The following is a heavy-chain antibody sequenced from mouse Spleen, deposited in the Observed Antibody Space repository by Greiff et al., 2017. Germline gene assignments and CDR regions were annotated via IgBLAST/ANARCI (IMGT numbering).Heavy chain of an antibody. Sequence: VQLQQSGPGLVAPSQSLSITCTISGFSLTSYGVHWVRQPPGKGLEWLVVIWSDGSTTYNSALKSRLSISKDNSKSQVFLKVNSLQADDTAIYYCARHVELGLYFDYWGQGTTLTVSS. CDR2: IWSDGST. J-gene: IGHJ2*01. CDR3: ARHVELGLYFDY. D-gene: IGHD4-1*01. V-gene: IGHV2-6-1*01. CDR1: GFSLTSYG.